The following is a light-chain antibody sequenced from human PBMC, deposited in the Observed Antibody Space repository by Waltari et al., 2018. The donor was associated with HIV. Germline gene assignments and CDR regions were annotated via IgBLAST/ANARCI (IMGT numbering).Light chain of an antibody. V-gene: IGLV2-14*01. CDR2: EVT. CDR1: SSDVGGYNY. Sequence: QSALTQPASVSGSPGQSITISCTGTSSDVGGYNYVSWYQQHPGKAPKVMIYEVTNRPSGVSNRFSGSKSGNTASLTISGLQAEDEADYYCCSYADTYFVVFGGRTTLTVL. J-gene: IGLJ2*01. CDR3: CSYADTYFVV.